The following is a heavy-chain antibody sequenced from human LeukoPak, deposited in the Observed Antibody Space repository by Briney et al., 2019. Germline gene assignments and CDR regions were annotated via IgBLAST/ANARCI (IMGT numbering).Heavy chain of an antibody. J-gene: IGHJ4*02. CDR2: IYSGGST. Sequence: GGSLRLSCAASGFTVSSNYMSWVRQAPGKGLEWVSVIYSGGSTYYADSVKGRFTISRDNSKNTLYLQMNSLRAEDTAVYYCARDGVVGATGFIDYWGQGTLVTASS. CDR1: GFTVSSNY. D-gene: IGHD1-26*01. CDR3: ARDGVVGATGFIDY. V-gene: IGHV3-66*01.